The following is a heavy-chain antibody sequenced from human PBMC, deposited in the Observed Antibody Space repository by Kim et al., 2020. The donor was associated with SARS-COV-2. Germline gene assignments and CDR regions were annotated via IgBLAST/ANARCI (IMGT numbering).Heavy chain of an antibody. V-gene: IGHV3-23*01. CDR3: ARVRDGTWFFDY. J-gene: IGHJ4*02. Sequence: YADSGKGRFTIPRDNSENTLYLETNSLGAEDTALYYCARVRDGTWFFDYWGQGTLVTVSS. D-gene: IGHD6-13*01.